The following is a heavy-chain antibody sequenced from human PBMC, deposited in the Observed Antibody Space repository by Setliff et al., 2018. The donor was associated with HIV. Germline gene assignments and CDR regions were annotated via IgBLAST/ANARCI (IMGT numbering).Heavy chain of an antibody. CDR2: INSVSGGT. J-gene: IGHJ5*02. Sequence: ASVKVSCKASGYTFTSYDISWVRQAPGQGLEWLGRINSVSGGTDLAQTFQDRVTVTRDTSITTAYMELSRLRSDDTAVYYCSREGNVRWSRGCGFDPWGQGTLVTVSS. CDR1: GYTFTSYD. V-gene: IGHV1-2*06. CDR3: SREGNVRWSRGCGFDP. D-gene: IGHD6-19*01.